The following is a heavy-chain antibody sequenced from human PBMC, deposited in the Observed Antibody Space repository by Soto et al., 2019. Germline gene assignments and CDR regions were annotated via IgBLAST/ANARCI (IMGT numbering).Heavy chain of an antibody. CDR3: AGSDYYDSSGFFGY. D-gene: IGHD3-22*01. CDR1: GGSISSYY. CDR2: IYYSGST. Sequence: QVQLQESGPGLVKPSETLSLTCTVSGGSISSYYWSWIRQPPGQGLEGIGYIYYSGSTNYNPSLKRRVTIAVDTSKNQFSLKLSSVTAADTAVYYCAGSDYYDSSGFFGYWGQGTLVTVSS. J-gene: IGHJ4*02. V-gene: IGHV4-59*01.